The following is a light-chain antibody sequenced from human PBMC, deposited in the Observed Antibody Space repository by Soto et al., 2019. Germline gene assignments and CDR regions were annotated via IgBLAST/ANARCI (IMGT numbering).Light chain of an antibody. CDR3: QQANSFPIT. Sequence: DIQMTQSPSSVSASVGDRVTITCRASQGITNRLAWYQQKPGKAPKLLIYEASSLQSGVPSRISGSGSGTDFTLTISSLQPEDFATSYCQQANSFPITFGQGTRLEIK. V-gene: IGKV1D-12*01. CDR2: EAS. J-gene: IGKJ5*01. CDR1: QGITNR.